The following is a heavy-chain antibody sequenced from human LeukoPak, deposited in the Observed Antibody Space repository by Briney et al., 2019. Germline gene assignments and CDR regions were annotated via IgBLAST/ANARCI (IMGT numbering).Heavy chain of an antibody. J-gene: IGHJ4*02. V-gene: IGHV4-59*08. CDR2: IYDSGST. Sequence: SETLSLTCTVSGGSISTYYWSWIRQPPGKGLEWIGDIYDSGSTNYNPSLKSRVTISVDTSKNQFSLRLSSVTAADTAVYYCARHERRLWFWEFSSHFDYWGQGTLVTVSS. CDR1: GGSISTYY. D-gene: IGHD3-10*01. CDR3: ARHERRLWFWEFSSHFDY.